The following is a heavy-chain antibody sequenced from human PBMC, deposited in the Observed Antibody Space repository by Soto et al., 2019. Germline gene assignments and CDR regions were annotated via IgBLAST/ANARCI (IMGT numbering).Heavy chain of an antibody. CDR1: GFTFSSYA. V-gene: IGHV3-23*01. CDR3: AKDRASPLTGTTFHYYYYYGMDV. J-gene: IGHJ6*02. Sequence: GESLKISCAASGFTFSSYAMSWVRQAPGKGLEWVSAISGSGGSTYYADSVKGRFTISRDNSKNTLYLQMNSLRAEDTAVYYCAKDRASPLTGTTFHYYYYYGMDVWGQGTTVTVSS. CDR2: ISGSGGST. D-gene: IGHD1-7*01.